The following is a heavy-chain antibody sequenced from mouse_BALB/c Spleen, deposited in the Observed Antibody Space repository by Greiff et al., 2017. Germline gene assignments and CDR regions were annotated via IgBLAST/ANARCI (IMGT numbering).Heavy chain of an antibody. CDR2: ISYSGST. V-gene: IGHV3-2*02. J-gene: IGHJ4*01. CDR1: GYSITSDYA. Sequence: EVQRVESGPGLVKPSQSLSLTCTVTGYSITSDYAWNWIRQFPGNKLEWMGYISYSGSTSYNPSLKSRISITRDTSKNQFFLQLNSVTTEDTATYYCARSEVPDYYAMDYWGQGTSVTVSS. CDR3: ARSEVPDYYAMDY.